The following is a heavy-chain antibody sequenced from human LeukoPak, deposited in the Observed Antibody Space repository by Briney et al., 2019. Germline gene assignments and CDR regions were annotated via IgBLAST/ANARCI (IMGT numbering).Heavy chain of an antibody. D-gene: IGHD2-15*01. J-gene: IGHJ6*02. CDR1: GGSISSSSYY. CDR3: ARQKYRYCSGGSCYFQPENYYGMDV. CDR2: IYYSGST. V-gene: IGHV4-39*07. Sequence: PSETLSLTCTVSGGSISSSSYYWGWIRQPPGKGLEWIGSIYYSGSTYYNPSLKSRVTISVDTSKNQFSLKLSSVTAADTVVYYCARQKYRYCSGGSCYFQPENYYGMDVWGQGTTVTVSS.